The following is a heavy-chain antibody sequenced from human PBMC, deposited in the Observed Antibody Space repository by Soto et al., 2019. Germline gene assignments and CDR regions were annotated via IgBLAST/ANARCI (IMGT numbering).Heavy chain of an antibody. D-gene: IGHD6-13*01. J-gene: IGHJ6*03. CDR3: TRDRAISTAGHYYYYMDV. CDR1: GGSISRYY. Sequence: SETRCLTCTVSGGSISRYYWSGSRQPPGKRLEWIGYIYYSGSTNYNPSLKSRVTISVDTSKNQFSLKLSSVTAADTAVYYCTRDRAISTAGHYYYYMDVWGKGTTVTVSS. CDR2: IYYSGST. V-gene: IGHV4-59*01.